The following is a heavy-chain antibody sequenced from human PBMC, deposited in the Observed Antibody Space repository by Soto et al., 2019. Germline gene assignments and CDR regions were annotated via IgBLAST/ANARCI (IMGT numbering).Heavy chain of an antibody. CDR1: GFTFSGSA. V-gene: IGHV3-73*01. Sequence: GGSLRLSCAASGFTFSGSAMHWVRQASGKGLEWVGRIRSKANSYATAYAASVKGRFTISRDDSKNTAYLQMNSPKTEDTAVYYCTRPAVGDKWWFDPWGQGTLVTVSS. D-gene: IGHD3-16*01. CDR3: TRPAVGDKWWFDP. CDR2: IRSKANSYAT. J-gene: IGHJ5*02.